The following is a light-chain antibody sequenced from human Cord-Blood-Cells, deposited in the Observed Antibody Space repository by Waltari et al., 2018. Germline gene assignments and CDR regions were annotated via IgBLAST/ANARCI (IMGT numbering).Light chain of an antibody. J-gene: IGLJ1*01. Sequence: SYELTQPPSVSVSPGQTARITSSGDALPKQYAYWYQQKPGQAPVLVIYKDSERPSGIPRRFSGSSSGTTVTLTISGVQAEDEADYYCQSADSSGTYVFGTGTKVTVL. CDR1: ALPKQY. CDR2: KDS. CDR3: QSADSSGTYV. V-gene: IGLV3-25*03.